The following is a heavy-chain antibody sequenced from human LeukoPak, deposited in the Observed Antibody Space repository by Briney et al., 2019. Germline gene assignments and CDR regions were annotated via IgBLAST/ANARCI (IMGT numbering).Heavy chain of an antibody. Sequence: GGSLRLSCAASGFTFSSYGMHWVRQAPGKGLEWVAFIRYDGSNKYYADSVKGRFTISRDNSKNTLYLQMNSLRAEDTAVYYCAKDNCSSTSCYSRAFDIWGQGTMVTVSS. CDR1: GFTFSSYG. CDR3: AKDNCSSTSCYSRAFDI. V-gene: IGHV3-30*02. J-gene: IGHJ3*02. CDR2: IRYDGSNK. D-gene: IGHD2-2*02.